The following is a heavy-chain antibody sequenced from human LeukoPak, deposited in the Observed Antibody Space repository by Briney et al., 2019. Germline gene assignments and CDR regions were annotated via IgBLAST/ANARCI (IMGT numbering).Heavy chain of an antibody. CDR3: TRGPIIGYCSSTSCYDLDY. Sequence: PGRSLRLSCTASGFTFGDYAMSWVRQAPGKGLEWVGFIRSKAYGGTTEYAASVKGRFTISRDDSKSIAYLQMNSLKTDDTAVYYCTRGPIIGYCSSTSCYDLDYWGQGTLVTVSS. D-gene: IGHD2-2*01. V-gene: IGHV3-49*04. J-gene: IGHJ4*02. CDR2: IRSKAYGGTT. CDR1: GFTFGDYA.